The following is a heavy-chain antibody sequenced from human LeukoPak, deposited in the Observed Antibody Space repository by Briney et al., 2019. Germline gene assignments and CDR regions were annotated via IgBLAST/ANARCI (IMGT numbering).Heavy chain of an antibody. D-gene: IGHD4-11*01. V-gene: IGHV3-74*01. Sequence: GGSLRLSCAASGFTFSSYWMSWVRQAPGKGLEWVSRLKTDGSRTNYADSVEGRFTISRDNTKNTLYLQMNSLRAEDTAIYYCSRDHPGSNSLNSWGQGTLVTVSS. J-gene: IGHJ4*02. CDR2: LKTDGSRT. CDR1: GFTFSSYW. CDR3: SRDHPGSNSLNS.